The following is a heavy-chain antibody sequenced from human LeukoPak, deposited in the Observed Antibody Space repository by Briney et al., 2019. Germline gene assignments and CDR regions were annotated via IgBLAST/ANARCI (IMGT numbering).Heavy chain of an antibody. CDR1: GFTFSSYG. J-gene: IGHJ4*02. CDR3: ARVYDLWSGSPLDY. D-gene: IGHD3-3*01. Sequence: GGSLRLSCAASGFTFSSYGMSWVRQAPGKGLEWVSTISGSGDNTYYADSVKGRFTISRDNSKNTLYLQMNSLRAEDTAVYYCARVYDLWSGSPLDYWGQGTLVTVSS. V-gene: IGHV3-23*01. CDR2: ISGSGDNT.